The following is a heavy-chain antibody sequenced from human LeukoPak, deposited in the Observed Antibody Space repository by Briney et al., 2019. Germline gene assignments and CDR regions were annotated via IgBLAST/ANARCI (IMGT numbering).Heavy chain of an antibody. J-gene: IGHJ5*02. CDR3: ARRIRRYTNWFDP. V-gene: IGHV5-51*01. CDR2: IYPGDSDT. Sequence: GESLKISCKGSGYSFTSYWIGWVRQMPGKGLEWMGIIYPGDSDTRYSPSFQGQVTVSADKSISTAYLQWSSLKASDTAVYYCARRIRRYTNWFDPWGQGTLVTVSS. D-gene: IGHD2-2*02. CDR1: GYSFTSYW.